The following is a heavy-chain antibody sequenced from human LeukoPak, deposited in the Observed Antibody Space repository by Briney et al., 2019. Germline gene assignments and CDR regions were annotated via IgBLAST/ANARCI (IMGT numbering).Heavy chain of an antibody. CDR3: ARVYYGSGSLYYYYYYMDV. Sequence: GGSLRLSCTVSGFTVSSNYMSWVRQAPGKGLEWVSVISSGRSTYYADSVKGRFTISRDNSKNTLYLQMNSLRAEDTAVYYCARVYYGSGSLYYYYYYMDVWGKGTTVTISS. D-gene: IGHD3-10*01. V-gene: IGHV3-53*01. J-gene: IGHJ6*03. CDR2: ISSGRST. CDR1: GFTVSSNY.